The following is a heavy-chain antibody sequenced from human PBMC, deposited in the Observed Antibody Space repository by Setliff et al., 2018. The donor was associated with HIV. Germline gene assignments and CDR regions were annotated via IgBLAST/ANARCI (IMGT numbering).Heavy chain of an antibody. CDR1: GFSLSTSGVG. V-gene: IGHV2-5*02. CDR2: IYWDDDK. D-gene: IGHD3-10*01. Sequence: SGPTLVNPTQTPTLTCTFSGFSLSTSGVGVGWIRQPPGKALEWLALIYWDDDKRYSPSLKSRLTITKDTSKNQVVLTMTNMDPVDTATYYCAHSLVKVFGGSGSQGNYGMDVWGQGTTVTVSS. J-gene: IGHJ6*02. CDR3: AHSLVKVFGGSGSQGNYGMDV.